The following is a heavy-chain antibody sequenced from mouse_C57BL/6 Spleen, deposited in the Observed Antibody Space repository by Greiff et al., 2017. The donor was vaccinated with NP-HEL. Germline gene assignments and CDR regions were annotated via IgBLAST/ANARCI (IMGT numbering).Heavy chain of an antibody. D-gene: IGHD2-4*01. CDR1: GFSLTSYA. CDR2: IWPGGGT. J-gene: IGHJ3*01. V-gene: IGHV2-9-1*01. Sequence: QVQLQESGPGLVAPSQSLSLTCTVSGFSLTSYAISWVRQPPGQGLEWLGVIWPGGGTNYNSALKSRLSISNDKSKSQDFLQMSRLQTDDTARGYRARNDDYDVLAYWGQGTLVTVSA. CDR3: ARNDDYDVLAY.